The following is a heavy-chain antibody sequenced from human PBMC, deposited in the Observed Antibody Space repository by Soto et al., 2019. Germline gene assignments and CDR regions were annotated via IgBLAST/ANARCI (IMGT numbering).Heavy chain of an antibody. J-gene: IGHJ4*02. D-gene: IGHD3-16*01. CDR2: ISGTTYGGTA. Sequence: GSLRLACSTSGXTFPDHAVSWFRQAPGKGPELVGLISGTTYGGTAEYAASVRGRFIVSREDSKRIAYLQINSLKTEDTAVYYCSGHGGLSAPWGPGNLVTVS. V-gene: IGHV3-49*03. CDR3: SGHGGLSAP. CDR1: GXTFPDHA.